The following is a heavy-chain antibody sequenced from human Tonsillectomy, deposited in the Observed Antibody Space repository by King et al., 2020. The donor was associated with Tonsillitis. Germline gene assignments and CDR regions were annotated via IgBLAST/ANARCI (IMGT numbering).Heavy chain of an antibody. J-gene: IGHJ6*02. V-gene: IGHV3-53*01. CDR3: ARDRGLSLYYYYGMDV. CDR1: GFTVSSNY. D-gene: IGHD3-10*01. Sequence: VQLVESGGGLIQPGGSLRLSCAASGFTVSSNYMSWVRQAPGKGLEWVSVIYSGGSTYYADSVKGRLTISSYNSKNTRYLQMNRLRAEDTAVYYCARDRGLSLYYYYGMDVWGQGTTVTVSS. CDR2: IYSGGST.